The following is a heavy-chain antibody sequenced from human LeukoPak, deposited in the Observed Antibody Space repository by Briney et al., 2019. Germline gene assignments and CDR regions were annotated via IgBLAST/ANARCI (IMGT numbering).Heavy chain of an antibody. D-gene: IGHD3-3*01. V-gene: IGHV1-18*01. CDR3: ARSSSRITIFGVVIISEDY. CDR2: ISAYNGNT. J-gene: IGHJ4*02. Sequence: GASVKVSCKASGYTFTSYGISWVRQAPGQGLEWMGWISAYNGNTNYAQKLQGRVTMTTDTSTSTAYMELRSLRSDDTAVYYCARSSSRITIFGVVIISEDYWGQGTLATVSS. CDR1: GYTFTSYG.